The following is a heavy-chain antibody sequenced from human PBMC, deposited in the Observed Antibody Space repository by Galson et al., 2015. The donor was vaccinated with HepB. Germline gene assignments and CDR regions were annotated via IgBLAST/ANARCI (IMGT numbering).Heavy chain of an antibody. CDR2: FDPEDGET. CDR1: GYTLTELS. CDR3: ARVAAAGTSDEPFDY. Sequence: SVKVSCKVSGYTLTELSMHWVRQAPGKGLEWMGGFDPEDGETIYAQKFQGRVTMTEDTSTDTAYMELSSLRSEDTAVYYCARVAAAGTSDEPFDYWGQGTLVTVSS. D-gene: IGHD6-13*01. V-gene: IGHV1-24*01. J-gene: IGHJ4*02.